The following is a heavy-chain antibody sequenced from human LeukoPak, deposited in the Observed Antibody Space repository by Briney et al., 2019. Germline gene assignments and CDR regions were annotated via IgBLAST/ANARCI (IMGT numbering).Heavy chain of an antibody. V-gene: IGHV5-51*01. CDR1: GYSFTSCW. Sequence: GESLKISCKGSGYSFTSCWIGWVRQMPGKGLEWMGIIYPGDSDTRNSPSFQGQVTISADKSISTAYLQWSSLKASDTAMYYCARQGPEDSSGYYYFDYWGQGTLVTVSS. D-gene: IGHD3-22*01. CDR3: ARQGPEDSSGYYYFDY. J-gene: IGHJ4*02. CDR2: IYPGDSDT.